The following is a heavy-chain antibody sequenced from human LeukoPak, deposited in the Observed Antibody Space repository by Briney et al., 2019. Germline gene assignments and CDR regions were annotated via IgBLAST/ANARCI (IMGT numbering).Heavy chain of an antibody. Sequence: ASVKLSCKSSGYTFNSYYMHWVRHAPAQGLEWMGIINPSCGSTIYAQKFQGRVTMTRDTSTSPVYMQLSSLRSEDTAVYYCGRDHGLVGATHRGYFDYWGQGTLVTVSS. CDR3: GRDHGLVGATHRGYFDY. J-gene: IGHJ4*02. V-gene: IGHV1-46*02. D-gene: IGHD1-26*01. CDR2: INPSCGST. CDR1: GYTFNSYY.